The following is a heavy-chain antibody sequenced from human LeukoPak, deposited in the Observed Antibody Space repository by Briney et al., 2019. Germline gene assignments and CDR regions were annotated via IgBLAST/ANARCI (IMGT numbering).Heavy chain of an antibody. D-gene: IGHD3-16*01. V-gene: IGHV3-30-3*01. CDR3: ANYGGSAD. CDR2: ISFDGTNK. CDR1: GFTFSSYA. Sequence: GGSLRLSCAASGFTFSSYAMHWVRQAPGKGLEWVAVISFDGTNKYYADSVKGRFTISRDNSKNTLSLQMNSLRTEDTAVYYCANYGGSADWGQGTLVTVSS. J-gene: IGHJ4*02.